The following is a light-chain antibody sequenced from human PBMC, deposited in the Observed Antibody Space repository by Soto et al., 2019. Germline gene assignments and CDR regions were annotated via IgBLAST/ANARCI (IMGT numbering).Light chain of an antibody. V-gene: IGKV1-5*03. CDR1: QSISSW. J-gene: IGKJ1*01. CDR3: KQYYSYPWT. CDR2: KAY. Sequence: IPMTDSPCTLSTSVVDRVNITFRASQSISSWLAWYQQKPGKATKGLIYKAYTLESGAKSRFSGSGSGTEFTLTISSMQPDDFATYYCKQYYSYPWTFGHGHKGDLK.